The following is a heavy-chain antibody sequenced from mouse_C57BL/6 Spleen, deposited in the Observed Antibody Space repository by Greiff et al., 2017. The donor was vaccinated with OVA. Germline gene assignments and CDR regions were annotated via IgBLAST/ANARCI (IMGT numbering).Heavy chain of an antibody. Sequence: QVQLQQPGAELVMPGASVKLSCKASGYTFTSYWMHWVKQRPGQGLEWIGEIDPSDSYTNYNQKFKGKSTLTVDKSSSTAYMQLSSLTSGDSAVYYCARRRTGYFDVWGTGTTVTVSS. CDR1: GYTFTSYW. CDR2: IDPSDSYT. V-gene: IGHV1-69*01. J-gene: IGHJ1*03. CDR3: ARRRTGYFDV.